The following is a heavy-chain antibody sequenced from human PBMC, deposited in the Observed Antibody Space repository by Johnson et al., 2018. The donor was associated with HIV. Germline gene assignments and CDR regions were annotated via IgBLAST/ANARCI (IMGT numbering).Heavy chain of an antibody. Sequence: VQLVESGGELVQPGGSLRLSCAASGFTFSSYAMHWVRQATGKGLEWVSAIGTAGDTSYPGSVKGRFTISRENAKNTLYLQMNSLRAEDTAVYYCAKDLGIVGAVHRTFDIWGQGTMVTVSS. CDR2: IGTAGDT. CDR1: GFTFSSYA. J-gene: IGHJ3*02. D-gene: IGHD1-26*01. CDR3: AKDLGIVGAVHRTFDI. V-gene: IGHV3-13*01.